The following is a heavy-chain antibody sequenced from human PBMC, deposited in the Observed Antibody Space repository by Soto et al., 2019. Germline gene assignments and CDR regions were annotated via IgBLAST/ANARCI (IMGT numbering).Heavy chain of an antibody. D-gene: IGHD3-22*01. CDR1: GGSISSYY. J-gene: IGHJ1*01. CDR2: IYYSGST. CDR3: ARADYYDSSGYYYGYFQH. Sequence: SETLSLTCTVSGGSISSYYWSWIRQPPGKGLEWIGYIYYSGSTNYNPSLKSRVTISVDTSKNQFSLKLSSVTAADTAVYYCARADYYDSSGYYYGYFQHWGQGTLVTVSS. V-gene: IGHV4-59*08.